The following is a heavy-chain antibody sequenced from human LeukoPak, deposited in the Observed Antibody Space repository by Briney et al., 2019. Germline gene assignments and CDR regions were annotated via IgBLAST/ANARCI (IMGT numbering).Heavy chain of an antibody. CDR3: AKSPYDFWRGGFDP. CDR2: VYYSGRT. CDR1: GDSISSYY. V-gene: IGHV4-59*08. Sequence: SETLSLTCTVSGDSISSYYWSWLRQPPGKGLEWIGHVYYSGRTTYNPSLRSRLTISVDTSKNQFSLKVTSVTAADTAVYYCAKSPYDFWRGGFDPWGQGTLVTVSS. D-gene: IGHD3-3*01. J-gene: IGHJ5*02.